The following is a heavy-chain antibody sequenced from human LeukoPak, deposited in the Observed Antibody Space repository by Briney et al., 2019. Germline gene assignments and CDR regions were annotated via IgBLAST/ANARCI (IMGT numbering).Heavy chain of an antibody. Sequence: GGSLRLSCAASGFTFSSYWMSWVRQAPGKGLEWVANIKQDGSEKYYVDSVKGRFTISRDNAKNSLYLQMNSLRAEDTAVYYCARMRTYYYDSSGYSSFDYWGQGTLVTVSS. CDR3: ARMRTYYYDSSGYSSFDY. J-gene: IGHJ4*02. CDR2: IKQDGSEK. CDR1: GFTFSSYW. D-gene: IGHD3-22*01. V-gene: IGHV3-7*01.